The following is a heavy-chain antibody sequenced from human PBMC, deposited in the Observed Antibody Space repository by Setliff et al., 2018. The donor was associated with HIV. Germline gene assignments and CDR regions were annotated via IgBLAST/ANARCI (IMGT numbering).Heavy chain of an antibody. CDR2: IYSIGST. D-gene: IGHD6-6*01. J-gene: IGHJ6*03. V-gene: IGHV4-61*09. CDR3: ARGGGTSSPIDYHYYIDV. Sequence: TLSLTCTVSGASISSGTYFWTWVRQPAGQGLEWVGHIYSIGSTKYNPSLQSRVTISVDTSNNQFSLKLSSVTAADTAVYYCARGGGTSSPIDYHYYIDVWGKGTTVTVSS. CDR1: GASISSGTYF.